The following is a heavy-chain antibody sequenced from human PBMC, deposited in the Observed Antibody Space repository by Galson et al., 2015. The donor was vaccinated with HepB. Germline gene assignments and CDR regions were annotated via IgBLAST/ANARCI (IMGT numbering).Heavy chain of an antibody. CDR1: GGSFSGYQ. J-gene: IGHJ6*02. D-gene: IGHD3-10*01. CDR3: ARGRSGRKTFFDSGSFRDYGMDV. Sequence: ETLSLTCAVYGGSFSGYQWSWIRQPPGKGPEWIGEIKHSGSTDYNPSLKSRSTISIDTSKNQFSLRLSPVTAADTAVYYCARGRSGRKTFFDSGSFRDYGMDVWGQGTTVTVSS. V-gene: IGHV4-34*01. CDR2: IKHSGST.